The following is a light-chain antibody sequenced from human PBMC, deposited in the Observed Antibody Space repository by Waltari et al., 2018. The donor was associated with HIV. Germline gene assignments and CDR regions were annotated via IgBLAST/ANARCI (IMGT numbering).Light chain of an antibody. J-gene: IGKJ1*01. CDR3: QQYGSSTAWT. CDR2: DAS. CDR1: QSISSNY. Sequence: EIVLTQSPGTLSLSPGERATLSCRASQSISSNYLAWYQQKPGQAPRLLIYDASTRATGIPDRFSGSGAGTDFTLTISRLEPEDFAVYFCQQYGSSTAWTFGQGTKVEIK. V-gene: IGKV3-20*01.